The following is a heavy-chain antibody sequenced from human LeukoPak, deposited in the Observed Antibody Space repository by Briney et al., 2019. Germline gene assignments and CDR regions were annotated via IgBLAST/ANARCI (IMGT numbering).Heavy chain of an antibody. J-gene: IGHJ4*02. CDR3: TRVDQDYYDSSGYYGY. D-gene: IGHD3-22*01. V-gene: IGHV3-49*04. CDR1: GFTSGDYA. Sequence: SGGSLRLSCTASGFTSGDYAMSWVRQAPGKGLEWVGFIRSKAYGGTTEYAASVKGRFTISRDDSKSIAYLQMNSLKTEDTAVYYCTRVDQDYYDSSGYYGYWGQGTLVTVSS. CDR2: IRSKAYGGTT.